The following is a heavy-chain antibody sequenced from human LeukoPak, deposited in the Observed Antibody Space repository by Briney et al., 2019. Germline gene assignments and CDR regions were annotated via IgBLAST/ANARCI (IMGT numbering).Heavy chain of an antibody. CDR2: IYSDGRT. J-gene: IGHJ4*02. CDR1: GFTVSNKY. V-gene: IGHV3-53*01. D-gene: IGHD3-10*01. CDR3: AKWGNYYGSGSYFLPY. Sequence: GGSLRLSCAASGFTVSNKYMTWVRQAPGKGLEWVSLIYSDGRTYYADSVKGRCTISRDNSKNTLYLQMNSLRVDDTALYYCAKWGNYYGSGSYFLPYWGQGALVTVSS.